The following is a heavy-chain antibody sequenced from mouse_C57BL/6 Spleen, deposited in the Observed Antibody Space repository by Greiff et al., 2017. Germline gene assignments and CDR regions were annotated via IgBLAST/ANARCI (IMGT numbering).Heavy chain of an antibody. CDR3: ARGDGNDDGYFDV. J-gene: IGHJ1*03. V-gene: IGHV1-55*01. D-gene: IGHD2-2*01. Sequence: QVQLQQPGAELVKPGASVKMSCKASGYTFTSYWITWVKQRPGQGLEWIGDIDPGSGSTTYNEKFKSKATLTVDTSSSTAYMQLSSLTSEDSAVYYCARGDGNDDGYFDVWGTGTTVTVSS. CDR1: GYTFTSYW. CDR2: IDPGSGST.